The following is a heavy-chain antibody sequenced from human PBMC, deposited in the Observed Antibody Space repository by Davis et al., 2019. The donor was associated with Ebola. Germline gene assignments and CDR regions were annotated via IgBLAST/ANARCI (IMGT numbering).Heavy chain of an antibody. V-gene: IGHV3-7*01. D-gene: IGHD3-10*01. CDR3: ARVPLWFGELGWFDP. Sequence: GESLKISCAASGFTFSSYWMSWVRQAPGKGLEWVANIKQDGSEKYYVDSVKGRFTISRDNAKNSLYLQMNSLGAEDTAVYYCARVPLWFGELGWFDPWGQGTLVTVSS. J-gene: IGHJ5*02. CDR1: GFTFSSYW. CDR2: IKQDGSEK.